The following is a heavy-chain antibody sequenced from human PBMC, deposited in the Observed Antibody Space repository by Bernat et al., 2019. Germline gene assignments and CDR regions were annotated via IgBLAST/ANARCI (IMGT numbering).Heavy chain of an antibody. D-gene: IGHD3-10*01. CDR1: GFTFSSYS. V-gene: IGHV3-48*02. Sequence: EVQLVESGGGLVQPGGSLRLSCAASGFTFSSYSMNWVLQAPGKGLEWVSYISSSSSTIYYADSVKGRFTISRDNAKNSLYLQMNSLRDEDTAVYYCASGDYYGSGSAFDYWGQGTLVTVSS. J-gene: IGHJ4*02. CDR3: ASGDYYGSGSAFDY. CDR2: ISSSSSTI.